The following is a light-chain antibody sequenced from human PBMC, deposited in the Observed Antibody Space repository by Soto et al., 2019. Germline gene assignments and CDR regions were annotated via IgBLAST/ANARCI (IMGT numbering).Light chain of an antibody. CDR3: CSYAGNYILI. CDR2: DVT. V-gene: IGLV2-11*01. CDR1: SSDVGAYNY. J-gene: IGLJ2*01. Sequence: QSALTQPRSVSGSPGQSITICCTRTSSDVGAYNYVSWYQQHPGKVPKLIIYDVTKRPSGVPDRFSGSKSGNMASLTISGLQAEDEADYYCCSYAGNYILIFGGGTKVTVL.